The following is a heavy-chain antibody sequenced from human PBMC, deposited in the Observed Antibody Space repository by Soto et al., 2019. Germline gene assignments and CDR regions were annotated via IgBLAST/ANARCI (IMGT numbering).Heavy chain of an antibody. CDR2: VYSSGTT. CDR3: AKEGGRARGYNYGNTYFDY. J-gene: IGHJ4*02. D-gene: IGHD5-12*01. Sequence: ASETLSLTCSVSGGSINSYWWSWIRQPAGKGLEWIGRVYSSGTTDYNPSLNSRATMSVETSKNQFSLKLSSVTAEDTAVYYCAKEGGRARGYNYGNTYFDYWGQGTRVTVSS. CDR1: GGSINSYW. V-gene: IGHV4-4*07.